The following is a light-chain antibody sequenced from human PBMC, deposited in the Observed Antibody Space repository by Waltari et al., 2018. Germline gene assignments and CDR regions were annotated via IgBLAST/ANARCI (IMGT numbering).Light chain of an antibody. V-gene: IGLV2-14*03. CDR3: SSYTGSSTYV. Sequence: QSALTQPASVSGSPGQSITISCLGTSSDLGGYDLVSWYQQHPGTAPRLIIYDVNKRPLGVSNRVSGSKSGNTASLTISGLQAEDEADYYCSSYTGSSTYVFGTGTEVTV. CDR2: DVN. J-gene: IGLJ1*01. CDR1: SSDLGGYDL.